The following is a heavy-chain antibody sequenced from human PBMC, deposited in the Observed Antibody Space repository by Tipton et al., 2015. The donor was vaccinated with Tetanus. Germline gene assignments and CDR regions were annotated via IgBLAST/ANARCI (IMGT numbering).Heavy chain of an antibody. CDR2: ISYDGSNK. CDR3: AKDLRDIVVVPAATRYYYYGMDV. D-gene: IGHD2-2*01. CDR1: GFTFSSYG. V-gene: IGHV3-30*18. J-gene: IGHJ6*02. Sequence: SLRLSCAASGFTFSSYGMHWVRQAPGKGLEWVAVISYDGSNKYYADSVKGRFTISRDNSKNTLYLQMNSLRAEDTAVYYCAKDLRDIVVVPAATRYYYYGMDVWGQGTTVTVSS.